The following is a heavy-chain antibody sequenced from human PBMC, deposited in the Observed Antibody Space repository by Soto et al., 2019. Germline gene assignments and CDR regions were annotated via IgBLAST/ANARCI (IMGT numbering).Heavy chain of an antibody. CDR1: GFNFSRYE. V-gene: IGHV3-48*03. J-gene: IGHJ5*02. D-gene: IGHD6-25*01. CDR2: MTGTGSTI. Sequence: SLILSCAASGFNFSRYEMNWVRQAPGKGLEWVSYMTGTGSTIYYADSVKGRFTISRDNAKNSLYLQMDSLRAEDTAVYYCVREEQRTWYNHKNFGPWAQSTFVTL. CDR3: VREEQRTWYNHKNFGP.